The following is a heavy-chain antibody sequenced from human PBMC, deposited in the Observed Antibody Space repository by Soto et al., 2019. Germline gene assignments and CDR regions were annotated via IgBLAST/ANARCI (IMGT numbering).Heavy chain of an antibody. V-gene: IGHV4-34*01. J-gene: IGHJ6*02. CDR1: GGSFSGYY. CDR3: ASLMVTTRKSYYYGMDV. D-gene: IGHD4-17*01. Sequence: SETLSLTCAVYGGSFSGYYWSWIRQPPGKGLEWIGEINHSGSTNYNPSLKSRVTISVDTSKNQFSLKLSSVTAADTAVYYCASLMVTTRKSYYYGMDVWGQGTTVTVS. CDR2: INHSGST.